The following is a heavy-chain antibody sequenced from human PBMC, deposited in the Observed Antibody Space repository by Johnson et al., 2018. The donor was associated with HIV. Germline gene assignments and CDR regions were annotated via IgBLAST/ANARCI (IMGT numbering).Heavy chain of an antibody. D-gene: IGHD3-16*01. CDR3: ARDRGYVWGVTGDASDI. CDR2: ISWNSGSI. Sequence: VQLVESGGGLVQPGRSLRLSCAASGFTFDDYAMHWVRQAPGKGLEWVSGISWNSGSIGYADSVKGRFPLSRDNAKNSLYLQMNSLRAEDTALYYCARDRGYVWGVTGDASDIWGQGTMVIVSS. CDR1: GFTFDDYA. J-gene: IGHJ3*02. V-gene: IGHV3-9*01.